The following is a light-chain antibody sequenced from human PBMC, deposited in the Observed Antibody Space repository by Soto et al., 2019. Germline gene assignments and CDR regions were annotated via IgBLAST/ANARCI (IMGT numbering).Light chain of an antibody. Sequence: QSVLTQSPSASASLGASVKLTCTLSSGHSSYAIAWHQQRPEKGPRYLMKLNSDGSHSKGDGIPDRFSGSSSGAERYLTISRLQSEDEADYYCQTWGSGIHYVFGTGTKLTVL. CDR1: SGHSSYA. CDR2: LNSDGSH. J-gene: IGLJ1*01. CDR3: QTWGSGIHYV. V-gene: IGLV4-69*01.